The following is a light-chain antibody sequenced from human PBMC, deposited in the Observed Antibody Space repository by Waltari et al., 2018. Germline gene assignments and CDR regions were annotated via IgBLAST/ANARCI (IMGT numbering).Light chain of an antibody. Sequence: QSALTQPASVSGSPGQSITISCTGTSSDVGGYNYVSWYQQHPGKAPKLMISDVSNRPSGGSNRCSGSKSGNTASLTISGLQAEDEADYYCSSYTSSSTLLYVFGTGTKVTVL. CDR3: SSYTSSSTLLYV. V-gene: IGLV2-14*03. J-gene: IGLJ1*01. CDR2: DVS. CDR1: SSDVGGYNY.